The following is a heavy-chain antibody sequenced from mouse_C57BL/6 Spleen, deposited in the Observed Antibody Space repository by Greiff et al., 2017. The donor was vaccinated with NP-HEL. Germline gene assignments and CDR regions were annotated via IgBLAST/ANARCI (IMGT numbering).Heavy chain of an antibody. D-gene: IGHD1-1*01. CDR2: IYPGDGDT. V-gene: IGHV1-80*01. Sequence: QVQLKESGAELVKPGASVKISCKASGYAFSSYWMNWVKQRPGKGLEWIGQIYPGDGDTNYNGKFKGKATLTADKSSSTAYMQLSSLTSEDSAVYFCAREFDGSSYDYFDYWGQGTTLTVSS. CDR1: GYAFSSYW. J-gene: IGHJ2*01. CDR3: AREFDGSSYDYFDY.